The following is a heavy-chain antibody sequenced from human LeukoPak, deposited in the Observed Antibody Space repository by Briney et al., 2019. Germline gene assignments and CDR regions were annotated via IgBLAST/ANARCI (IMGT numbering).Heavy chain of an antibody. CDR3: ARDSAARGSSSVGI. V-gene: IGHV4-34*01. CDR1: GGPFSGYY. CDR2: INHSGSA. J-gene: IGHJ4*02. D-gene: IGHD6-13*01. Sequence: SETLSLTCAVYGGPFSGYYWSWIRQPPVKGLEWIGEINHSGSANHNPSLKSRVTMSLDTSRNQFSLKLKSVTAADTAVYYCARDSAARGSSSVGIWGQGTLVTVSS.